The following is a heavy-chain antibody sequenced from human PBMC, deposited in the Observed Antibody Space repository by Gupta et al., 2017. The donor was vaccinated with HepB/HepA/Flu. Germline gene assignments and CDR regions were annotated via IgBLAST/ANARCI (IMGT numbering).Heavy chain of an antibody. CDR3: TTHHYFGS. CDR1: GFTFSTAW. CDR2: IKTKTEGETT. J-gene: IGHJ4*02. V-gene: IGHV3-15*01. Sequence: EVQLVESGGGLVQPGGSLRLSCAASGFTFSTAWMNWVRQAPGKGLELVGHIKTKTEGETTDYAAPVKDRFTISIDDSKNTLYLQMNSLKTEDTAVYYCTTHHYFGSWGQGTLVTVSS. D-gene: IGHD3-10*01.